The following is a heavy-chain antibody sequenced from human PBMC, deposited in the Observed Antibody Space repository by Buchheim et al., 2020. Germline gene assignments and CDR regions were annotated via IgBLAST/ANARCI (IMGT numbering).Heavy chain of an antibody. V-gene: IGHV3-30*18. CDR3: AKPAPLSTVTYFDY. Sequence: QVQLVESGGGVVQPGRSLRLSCAASGFTFSSYGMHWVRQAPGKGLEWVAVISYDGSNKYYADSVKGRFTISRDNSKNTLYLQMNSLRAEDTAVYYCAKPAPLSTVTYFDYWGQGTL. CDR2: ISYDGSNK. D-gene: IGHD4-17*01. CDR1: GFTFSSYG. J-gene: IGHJ4*02.